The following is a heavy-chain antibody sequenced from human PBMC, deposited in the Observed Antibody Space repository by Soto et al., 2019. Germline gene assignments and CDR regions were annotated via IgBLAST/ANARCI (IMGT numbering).Heavy chain of an antibody. CDR3: AKRRGAGGHFDY. V-gene: IGHV3-23*01. D-gene: IGHD2-15*01. CDR1: GFTFSSYA. CDR2: VSIGGST. J-gene: IGHJ4*02. Sequence: VQLLESGGGLVQPEGSLRLSCAASGFTFSSYAMGWVRQGPGKGLEWVAGVSIGGSTHYADSVRGRVTISRDNSKNTLALQMNSLTAEDTAVYFCAKRRGAGGHFDYWGQGALVTVSS.